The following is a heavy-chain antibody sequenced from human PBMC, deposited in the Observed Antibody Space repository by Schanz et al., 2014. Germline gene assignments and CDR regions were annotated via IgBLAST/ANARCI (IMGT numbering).Heavy chain of an antibody. V-gene: IGHV3-23*01. CDR2: ISGSGVST. CDR1: GFTFSSYA. J-gene: IGHJ4*02. CDR3: ARDRLVSHYDFWSGNDY. D-gene: IGHD3-3*01. Sequence: EVQLLESGGALVQPGGSLRLSCSASGFTFSSYAMSWVRQAPGKGLEWISAISGSGVSTHYADSVKGRFTISRDNSKNALYLQMNSLRADDTAVYYCARDRLVSHYDFWSGNDYWGQGTLVTVSS.